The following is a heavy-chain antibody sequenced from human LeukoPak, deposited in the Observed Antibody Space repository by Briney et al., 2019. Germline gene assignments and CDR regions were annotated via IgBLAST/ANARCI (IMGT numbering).Heavy chain of an antibody. CDR3: ARDRYFNFDY. J-gene: IGHJ4*02. D-gene: IGHD2/OR15-2a*01. CDR1: GFTFSTYS. Sequence: SGGSLRLSCAASGFTFSTYSMNWVRQAPGKGLEWVSYISASSSTIYFADSVKGRFTISRDNAKNSLYLQMNSLRDEDTAVYYCARDRYFNFDYWGQGTLVTVSS. CDR2: ISASSSTI. V-gene: IGHV3-48*02.